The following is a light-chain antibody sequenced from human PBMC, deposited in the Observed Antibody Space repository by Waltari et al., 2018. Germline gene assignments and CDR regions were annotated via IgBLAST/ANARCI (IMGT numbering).Light chain of an antibody. CDR2: EVN. Sequence: QSALTQPPSASGSPGQSVTISCTGTSSDVGGYNYVSWYQQHPGKAPKLMIYEVNKRPAGVPDHFSGSKSGNTASLTVSGLQAEDEADYYCSSYSGSNDYVFGTGTEVTVL. V-gene: IGLV2-8*01. J-gene: IGLJ1*01. CDR1: SSDVGGYNY. CDR3: SSYSGSNDYV.